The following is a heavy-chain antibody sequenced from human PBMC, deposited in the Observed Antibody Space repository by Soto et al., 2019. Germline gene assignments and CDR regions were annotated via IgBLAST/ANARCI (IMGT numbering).Heavy chain of an antibody. J-gene: IGHJ6*03. D-gene: IGHD3-16*01. Sequence: EVQLLESGGGLVQPGGSLRLSCAASGFTFSSYAMSWVRQAPGKGLEWVSAISGSGGSTYYADSVKGRFTISRDNSKNTLYLEMNSLRAEDTAVYYFAKAVWGYYYYMDVWGKGTTVTVSS. CDR1: GFTFSSYA. V-gene: IGHV3-23*01. CDR2: ISGSGGST. CDR3: AKAVWGYYYYMDV.